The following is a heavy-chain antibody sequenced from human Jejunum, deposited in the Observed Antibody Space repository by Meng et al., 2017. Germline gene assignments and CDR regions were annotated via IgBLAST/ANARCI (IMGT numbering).Heavy chain of an antibody. CDR1: GFTFSDYY. V-gene: IGHV3-23*01. J-gene: IGHJ4*03. CDR3: AKLTSN. CDR2: ISAGDGTA. Sequence: GESLKISCAASGFTFSDYYMNWVRQAPGKGLEWVSSISAGDGTAYYADSVKGRFTISRDNSKNTLYLQMNSLRAEDTAVYYCAKLTSNWGQGTVVTVSS.